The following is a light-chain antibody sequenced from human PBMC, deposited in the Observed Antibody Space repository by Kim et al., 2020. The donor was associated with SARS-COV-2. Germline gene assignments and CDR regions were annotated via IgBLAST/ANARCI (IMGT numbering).Light chain of an antibody. V-gene: IGLV3-9*01. J-gene: IGLJ3*02. CDR3: QAWDSSTEV. CDR1: NIGSKN. CDR2: RDS. Sequence: SYELTQPLSVSVALGQTARITCGGNNIGSKNVHWYQQKPGQAPVLVIYRDSNRPSGIPERFSGSNSGNTATLTISRAQAGDEADYYCQAWDSSTEVFGGGTQLTVL.